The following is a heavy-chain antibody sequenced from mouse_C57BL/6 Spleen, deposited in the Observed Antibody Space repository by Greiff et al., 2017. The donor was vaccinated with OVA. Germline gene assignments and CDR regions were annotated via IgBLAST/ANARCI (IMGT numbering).Heavy chain of an antibody. CDR3: ARSVVTDYYAMDY. V-gene: IGHV1-55*01. D-gene: IGHD1-1*01. Sequence: QVQLKEPGAELVKPGASVKMSCKASGYTFTSYWITWVKQRPGQGLEWIGDIYPGSGSTNYNEKFKSKATLTVDTSSSTAYMQLSSLTSEDSAVYYCARSVVTDYYAMDYWGQGTSVTVSS. J-gene: IGHJ4*01. CDR2: IYPGSGST. CDR1: GYTFTSYW.